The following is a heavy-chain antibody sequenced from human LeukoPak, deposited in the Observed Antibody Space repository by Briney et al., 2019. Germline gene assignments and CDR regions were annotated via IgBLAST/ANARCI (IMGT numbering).Heavy chain of an antibody. V-gene: IGHV1-2*06. CDR1: GYTFTSYD. J-gene: IGHJ1*01. D-gene: IGHD5-18*01. CDR2: INPNSGGT. Sequence: GASVKVSCKASGYTFTSYDMNWVRQAPGQGLEWMGRINPNSGGTNYAQKFQGRVTMTRDTSISTAYMALSRLRSDDTAVYYCARDNGEWGYSYDFQHWGQGTLVTVSS. CDR3: ARDNGEWGYSYDFQH.